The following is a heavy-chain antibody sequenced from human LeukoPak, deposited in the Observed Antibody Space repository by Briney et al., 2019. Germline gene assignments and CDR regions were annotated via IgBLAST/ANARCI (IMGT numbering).Heavy chain of an antibody. V-gene: IGHV3-53*01. Sequence: GGSLRLSCAASGFTVSSNYMSWVRQAPGKGLEWVSVIYSGGSAYYADSVKGRFTISRDNSKNTLYLQMNSLRAEDTAVYYCAREDILTGLDYWGQGTLVTVPS. CDR2: IYSGGSA. CDR1: GFTVSSNY. CDR3: AREDILTGLDY. D-gene: IGHD3-9*01. J-gene: IGHJ4*02.